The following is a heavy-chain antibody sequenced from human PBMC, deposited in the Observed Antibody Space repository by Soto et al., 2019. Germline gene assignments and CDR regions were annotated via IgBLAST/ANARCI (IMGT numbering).Heavy chain of an antibody. CDR3: AKDLGATTDYYFDY. V-gene: IGHV3-23*01. CDR1: GFSFSTYA. D-gene: IGHD1-26*01. J-gene: IGHJ4*02. Sequence: GGSLRLSCAASGFSFSTYAMSWVRQAPGKGLEWVSGTSGGGGSTYYIDSVKGRFTISRDTSKNTLSLQMNSLRAEDTAVYYCAKDLGATTDYYFDYWGQGTPVTVSS. CDR2: TSGGGGST.